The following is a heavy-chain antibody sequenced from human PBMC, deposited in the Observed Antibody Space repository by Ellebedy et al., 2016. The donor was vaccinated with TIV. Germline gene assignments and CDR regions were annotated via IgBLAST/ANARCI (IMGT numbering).Heavy chain of an antibody. CDR2: IYYSGST. D-gene: IGHD6-13*01. Sequence: SETLSLTXAVYGGSFSGYYWSWIRQPPGKGLEWIGSIYYSGSTYYNPSLKSRVTISVDTSKNQFSLKLSSVTAADTAVYYCARGGQGIAAAGKRNHFRLGAFDIWGQGTMVTVSS. CDR3: ARGGQGIAAAGKRNHFRLGAFDI. J-gene: IGHJ3*02. CDR1: GGSFSGYY. V-gene: IGHV4-34*01.